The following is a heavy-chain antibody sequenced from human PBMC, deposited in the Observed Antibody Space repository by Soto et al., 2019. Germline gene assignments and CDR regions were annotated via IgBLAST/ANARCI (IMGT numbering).Heavy chain of an antibody. CDR2: IIPIFGTA. CDR3: VANVVVTATGRDY. V-gene: IGHV1-69*13. CDR1: GGTFSSYA. Sequence: GASVKVSCKASGGTFSSYAISWARQAPGQGLEWMGGIIPIFGTANYAQKFQGRVTITADESTSTAYMELSSLRSEDTAVYYCVANVVVTATGRDYWGQGTLVTVSS. D-gene: IGHD2-21*02. J-gene: IGHJ4*02.